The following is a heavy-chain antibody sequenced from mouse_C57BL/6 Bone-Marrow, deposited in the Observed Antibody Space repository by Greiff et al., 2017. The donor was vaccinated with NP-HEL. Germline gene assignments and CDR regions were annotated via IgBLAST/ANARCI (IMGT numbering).Heavy chain of an antibody. J-gene: IGHJ1*03. D-gene: IGHD1-1*01. V-gene: IGHV1-26*01. CDR3: ARRKLGGSSLDWYFDV. CDR2: INPNNGGT. CDR1: GYTFTDYY. Sequence: EVQLQQSGPELVKPGASVKISCKASGYTFTDYYMNWVKQSHGKSLEWIGDINPNNGGTSYNQKFKGKATLTVDKSSSTAYMELRSLTSEDSAVYYCARRKLGGSSLDWYFDVWGTGTTVTVSS.